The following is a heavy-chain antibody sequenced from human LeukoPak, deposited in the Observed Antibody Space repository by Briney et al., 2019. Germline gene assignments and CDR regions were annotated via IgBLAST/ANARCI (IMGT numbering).Heavy chain of an antibody. CDR1: GFTFSSYA. D-gene: IGHD3-22*01. CDR3: AKEAYYYDSSGYYYANALDI. CDR2: ISGSGGST. Sequence: GGSLRLSCAASGFTFSSYAMSWVRQAPGKVLEWVSAISGSGGSTYYADSVKGRFTISRDNSKNTLYLQMNSLRAEDTAVYYCAKEAYYYDSSGYYYANALDIWGQGTMVTVSS. J-gene: IGHJ3*02. V-gene: IGHV3-23*01.